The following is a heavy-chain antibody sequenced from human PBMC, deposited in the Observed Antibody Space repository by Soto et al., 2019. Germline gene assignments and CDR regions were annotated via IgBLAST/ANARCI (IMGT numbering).Heavy chain of an antibody. J-gene: IGHJ4*02. CDR1: GFTFDDYT. CDR3: AQDSSGYFYFDY. Sequence: GGSLRLSCAASGFTFDDYTMHWVRQVPGKGLEWVSLISWDGGSTYYADSVKGRFTISRDNSKNSLYLQMDGLRTDDTAFYYCAQDSSGYFYFDYWGQGTLVTVSS. CDR2: ISWDGGST. D-gene: IGHD3-22*01. V-gene: IGHV3-43*01.